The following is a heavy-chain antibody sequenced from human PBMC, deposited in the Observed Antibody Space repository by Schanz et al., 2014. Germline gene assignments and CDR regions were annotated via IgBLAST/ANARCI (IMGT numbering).Heavy chain of an antibody. CDR3: AKSLESCPGGRCSRGYFDY. CDR1: GFTFSAYA. Sequence: EVQLVESGGGLVQPGGSLRLSCAASGFTFSAYAMTWVRQIPGKGLEWVSYVSRSTPDIYYADSVKGRFTMSRDNAKNSVFLQMNSLRAEDTAVYYCAKSLESCPGGRCSRGYFDYWGQGTMVTVSS. CDR2: VSRSTPDI. V-gene: IGHV3-48*01. D-gene: IGHD2-8*02. J-gene: IGHJ4*02.